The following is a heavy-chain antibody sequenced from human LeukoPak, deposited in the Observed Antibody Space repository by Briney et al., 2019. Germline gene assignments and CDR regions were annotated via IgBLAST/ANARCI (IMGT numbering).Heavy chain of an antibody. CDR1: GFTFSSYW. D-gene: IGHD2-2*01. V-gene: IGHV3-74*01. CDR2: INSDGSST. J-gene: IGHJ5*02. Sequence: PGGSLRHSCAASGFTFSSYWMHWVRQAPGKGLVWVSRINSDGSSTSYADSVKGRFTISRDNAKNTLYLQMNSLRAEDTAVYYCARGIVVVPAAMTWGQGTLVTVSS. CDR3: ARGIVVVPAAMT.